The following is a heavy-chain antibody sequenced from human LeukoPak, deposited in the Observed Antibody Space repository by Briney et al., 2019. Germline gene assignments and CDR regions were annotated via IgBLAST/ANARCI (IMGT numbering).Heavy chain of an antibody. CDR2: INPNSGGT. V-gene: IGHV1-2*06. CDR3: ARDLAYDHGDY. Sequence: ASVKVSCKASGYTFTGYYMHWVRQAPGRGLEWMGRINPNSGGTNYAQKFQGRVTMTRDTSISTASMELSRLRSDDTAVYYCARDLAYDHGDYGGQGTLVTVSS. CDR1: GYTFTGYY. J-gene: IGHJ4*02. D-gene: IGHD3-16*01.